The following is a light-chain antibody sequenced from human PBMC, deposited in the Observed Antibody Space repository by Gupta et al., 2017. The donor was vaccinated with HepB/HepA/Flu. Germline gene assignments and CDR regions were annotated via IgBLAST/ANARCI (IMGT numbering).Light chain of an antibody. Sequence: QSALTQPASVSESPGRAITISCTGTSNDVGGYNLVSWYQHHPGKAPELMIYEVTKRPSGVSNRFSGSKSGNTASLTISGLQAEDEADYYCCSYVGSSTVVFGGGTKLTVL. V-gene: IGLV2-23*02. J-gene: IGLJ2*01. CDR3: CSYVGSSTVV. CDR1: SNDVGGYNL. CDR2: EVT.